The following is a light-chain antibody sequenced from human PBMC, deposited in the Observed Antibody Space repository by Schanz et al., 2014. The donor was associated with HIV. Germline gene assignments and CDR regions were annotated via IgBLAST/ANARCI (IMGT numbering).Light chain of an antibody. V-gene: IGLV2-14*01. CDR1: SSDVGHYDY. Sequence: QSVLTQPPSASGSRGQSVTISCTGTSSDVGHYDYVSWYQQHPGKAPKLMIYEVIKRPSGVSNRFSGSKSGNTASLTVSGLQAEDEADYYCSSYTTSGSLVFGGGTKLTVL. J-gene: IGLJ3*02. CDR3: SSYTTSGSLV. CDR2: EVI.